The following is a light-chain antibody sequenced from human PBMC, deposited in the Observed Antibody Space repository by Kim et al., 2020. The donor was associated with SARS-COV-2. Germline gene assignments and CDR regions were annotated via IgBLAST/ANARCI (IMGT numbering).Light chain of an antibody. CDR2: DAS. CDR3: KYYGESLP. CDR1: QRVSSRW. J-gene: IGKJ5*01. Sequence: PGERATITCRDSQRVSSRWIGWYQQKPGRAPRLLIFDASTRATGIPDMFSGTGSVTDFTLTISRVDPEDVAVYYCKYYGESLPFGQGTRLEIK. V-gene: IGKV3-20*01.